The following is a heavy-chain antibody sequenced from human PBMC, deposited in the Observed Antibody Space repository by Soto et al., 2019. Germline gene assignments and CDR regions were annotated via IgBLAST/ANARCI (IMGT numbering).Heavy chain of an antibody. D-gene: IGHD3-3*01. CDR1: GYTFTSYG. Sequence: ASVKVSCKASGYTFTSYGISWVRQAPGQGLEWMGWISAYNGKTNYAQKLQGRVTMTTDTSTSTAYMELSSLRSEDTAVYYCARKGGTIFGVVNPRSFYYYYGMDVWGQGTTVTVSS. CDR3: ARKGGTIFGVVNPRSFYYYYGMDV. J-gene: IGHJ6*02. V-gene: IGHV1-18*01. CDR2: ISAYNGKT.